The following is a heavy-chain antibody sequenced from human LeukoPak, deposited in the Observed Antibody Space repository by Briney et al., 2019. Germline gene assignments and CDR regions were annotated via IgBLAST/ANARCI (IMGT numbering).Heavy chain of an antibody. CDR1: GGSISGSSYY. D-gene: IGHD6-19*01. V-gene: IGHV4-39*07. CDR2: INHSGST. Sequence: SETLSLTCTVSGGSISGSSYYWGWIRQPPGKGLEWIGEINHSGSTNYNPSLKSRVTISVDTSKNQFSLKPSSVTAADTAVYYCARAPGDSSGWYFGGYYFDYWGQGTLVTVSS. J-gene: IGHJ4*02. CDR3: ARAPGDSSGWYFGGYYFDY.